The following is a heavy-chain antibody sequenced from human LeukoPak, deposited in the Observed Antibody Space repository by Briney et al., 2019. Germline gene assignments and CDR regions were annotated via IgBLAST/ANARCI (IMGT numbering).Heavy chain of an antibody. CDR2: IYYSGST. V-gene: IGHV4-4*02. Sequence: SGTLSLTCAVSGGSISSSSWWSWVRQPPGKWLEWIGSIYYSGSTYYNPSLKSRVTISVDTSKNQFSLRLSSVTAADTAVYYCARLRYSSLDHWGQGTLVTVSS. D-gene: IGHD2-15*01. J-gene: IGHJ4*02. CDR1: GGSISSSSW. CDR3: ARLRYSSLDH.